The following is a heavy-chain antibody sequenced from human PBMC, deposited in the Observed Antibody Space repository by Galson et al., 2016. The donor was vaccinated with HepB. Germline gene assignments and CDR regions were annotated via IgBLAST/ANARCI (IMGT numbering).Heavy chain of an antibody. CDR1: GFTFSTYW. J-gene: IGHJ4*02. D-gene: IGHD3-10*01. V-gene: IGHV3-23*01. CDR3: ANRGGGY. Sequence: SLRLSCAASGFTFSTYWMTWVRQAPGKGLEWVSTITGSGDKTYLADSVKGRFTVSRDNSKNTLYLQMNRLRAEDTAAYYCANRGGGYWGQGTLVTVSS. CDR2: ITGSGDKT.